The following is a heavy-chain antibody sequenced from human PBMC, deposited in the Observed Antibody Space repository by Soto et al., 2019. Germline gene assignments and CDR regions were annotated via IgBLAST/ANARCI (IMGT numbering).Heavy chain of an antibody. Sequence: VQLVESGGGVVQPGKSVRLSCAASGFTFRNYGMHWVRQAPGKGLEWVAVIWYDGSDKYYVDSVKGRFTISRDNAKNTLYLRMNSLRAEDTAVYYCATGGPNGSHFDYWGQGTLVTVSS. CDR2: IWYDGSDK. V-gene: IGHV3-33*01. CDR1: GFTFRNYG. D-gene: IGHD1-1*01. J-gene: IGHJ4*02. CDR3: ATGGPNGSHFDY.